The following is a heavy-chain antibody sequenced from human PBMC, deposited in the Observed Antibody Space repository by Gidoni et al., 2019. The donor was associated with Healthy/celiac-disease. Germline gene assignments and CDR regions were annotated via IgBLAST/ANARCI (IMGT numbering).Heavy chain of an antibody. CDR1: GFTVSSNY. V-gene: IGHV3-53*01. D-gene: IGHD3-3*01. J-gene: IGHJ6*02. CDR3: AREVVEMATIFDAVRHYYYYGMDV. CDR2: IYSGGST. Sequence: EVQLVESGGGLIQPGGSLRLSCAASGFTVSSNYMSWVRQAPGTGREWVSVIYSGGSTYYADSGKGRFTISRDNSKNTLYLQMNSLRAEDTAVYYCAREVVEMATIFDAVRHYYYYGMDVWGQGTTVTVSS.